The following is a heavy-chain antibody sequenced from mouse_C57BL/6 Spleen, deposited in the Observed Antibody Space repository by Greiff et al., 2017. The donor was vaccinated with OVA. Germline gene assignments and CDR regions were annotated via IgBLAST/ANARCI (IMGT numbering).Heavy chain of an antibody. Sequence: VKLQESGPGLVQPSQRLSITCTVSGFSLTSYGVHWVRQSPGKGLEWLGVLWSGGSTDYNAAFISSLSISKDTSQCPVFFQMNSLQADVTSIYYCARNVGLRRTWYFAVWGTGTTVTVSS. J-gene: IGHJ1*03. CDR3: ARNVGLRRTWYFAV. CDR1: GFSLTSYG. CDR2: LWSGGST. V-gene: IGHV2-2*01. D-gene: IGHD2-2*01.